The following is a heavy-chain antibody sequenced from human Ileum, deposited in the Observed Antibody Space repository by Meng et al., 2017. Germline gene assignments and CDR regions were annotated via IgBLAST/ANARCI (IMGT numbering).Heavy chain of an antibody. CDR3: ARHGGYSQDF. CDR2: ISHSGSA. J-gene: IGHJ4*02. CDR1: SCSISSNTY. V-gene: IGHV4-4*02. D-gene: IGHD4-23*01. Sequence: QRQLQESGPGLLRPSGTLALTCACSSCSISSNTYWSWVRQPPGKGLEWIGQISHSGSAYYNPSLKIRVTMSVDKSKSQFSLMLTSVTAADTAIYYCARHGGYSQDFWGQGTLVTVSS.